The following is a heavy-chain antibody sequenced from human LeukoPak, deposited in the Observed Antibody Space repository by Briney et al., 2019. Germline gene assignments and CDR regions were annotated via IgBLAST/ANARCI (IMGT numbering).Heavy chain of an antibody. J-gene: IGHJ4*02. D-gene: IGHD2-2*02. CDR3: ARVGGNDVVVPAAIREGLDY. V-gene: IGHV4-34*01. CDR1: GGSFSGYY. CDR2: INHSGST. Sequence: PSETLSLTCAVYGGSFSGYYWSWIRQPPGKGLEWIGEINHSGSTNYNPSLKSRVTISVDTSKNQFSLELSSVTAADTAVYYCARVGGNDVVVPAAIREGLDYWGQGTLVTVSS.